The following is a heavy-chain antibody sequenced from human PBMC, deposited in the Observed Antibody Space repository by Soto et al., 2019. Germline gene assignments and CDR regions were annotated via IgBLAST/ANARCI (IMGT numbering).Heavy chain of an antibody. Sequence: SETLSRTCAFYGGSFSDYYWNWIRQPPGKGLEWIGEINHSGSTNYTPSLKSRVTISVDTSKTQFFLKLSSVTAADTAVYYCARARIVVTGIGIFSDNYYYGMDVWGQGTTVTVSS. CDR3: ARARIVVTGIGIFSDNYYYGMDV. CDR1: GGSFSDYY. J-gene: IGHJ6*02. CDR2: INHSGST. V-gene: IGHV4-34*01. D-gene: IGHD6-19*01.